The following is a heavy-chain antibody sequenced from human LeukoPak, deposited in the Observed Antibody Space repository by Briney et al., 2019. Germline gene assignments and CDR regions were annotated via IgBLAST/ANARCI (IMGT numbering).Heavy chain of an antibody. J-gene: IGHJ3*02. Sequence: GGSLRLSCAASGFTFSSYWMSCVRQAPGKGQEWVANIKQDGSEKYYVDSVKGRFTISRDNAKNSLYLQMNSLRAEDTAVYYCARGIVRNAFDIWGQGTMVTVSS. V-gene: IGHV3-7*01. D-gene: IGHD2/OR15-2a*01. CDR1: GFTFSSYW. CDR3: ARGIVRNAFDI. CDR2: IKQDGSEK.